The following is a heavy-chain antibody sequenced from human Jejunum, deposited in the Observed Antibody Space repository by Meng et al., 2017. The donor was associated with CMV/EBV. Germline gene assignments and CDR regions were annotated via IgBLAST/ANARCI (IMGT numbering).Heavy chain of an antibody. D-gene: IGHD5-18*01. CDR2: IYPNGNT. CDR1: GGSISSYY. J-gene: IGHJ5*02. Sequence: QVQLQESGPGPVKPSETLSLTCTVSGGSISSYYWSWIRQPAGKGLEWIGRIYPNGNTNYNPSLKSRVTMSIDTSKNQFSLKLTSVTAADTAVYYCARDAPPNNYGWFDPWGQGTLVTVSS. V-gene: IGHV4-4*07. CDR3: ARDAPPNNYGWFDP.